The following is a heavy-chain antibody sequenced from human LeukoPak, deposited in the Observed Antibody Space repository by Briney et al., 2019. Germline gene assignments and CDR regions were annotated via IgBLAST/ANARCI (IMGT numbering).Heavy chain of an antibody. Sequence: SETLSLTCAVYGGSFSGYYWSWIRQPPGKGLEWIGEINHSGSTNYNPSLKSRVTISVDTSKNQFSLKLSSVTAADTAVYYCARGLTYYYGSGSYRPFDYWGQGTLVTVSS. J-gene: IGHJ4*02. CDR1: GGSFSGYY. D-gene: IGHD3-10*01. CDR3: ARGLTYYYGSGSYRPFDY. CDR2: INHSGST. V-gene: IGHV4-34*01.